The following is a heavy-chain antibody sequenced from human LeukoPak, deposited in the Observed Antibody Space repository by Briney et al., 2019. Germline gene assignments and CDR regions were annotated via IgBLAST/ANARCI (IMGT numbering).Heavy chain of an antibody. V-gene: IGHV3-23*01. CDR1: GFTFNNYA. D-gene: IGHD4-11*01. CDR2: VSGSGDNT. CDR3: ARWGNDYSQFDS. J-gene: IGHJ4*02. Sequence: GGSLRLSCAASGFTFNNYAMTWVRQAPGKGLEWVSVVSGSGDNTNYADSVRGRFTSSRDNSENTLFLQMNSLRTEDTAVYFCARWGNDYSQFDSWGQGTLVTVS.